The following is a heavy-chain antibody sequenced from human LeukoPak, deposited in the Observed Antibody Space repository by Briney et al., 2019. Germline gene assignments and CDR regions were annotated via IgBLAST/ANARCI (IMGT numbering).Heavy chain of an antibody. CDR2: IHTSGGG. V-gene: IGHV4-4*09. CDR1: GASISNYY. J-gene: IGHJ4*02. Sequence: PSETLSLTCTVSGASISNYYWSWIRQTPEKGLEWMGHIHTSGGGSYYPSLKSRLTMSIDTSRSQLPLKLTSVTAADTAVYFCARLGSYHDFWGQGALVTVSS. D-gene: IGHD1-26*01. CDR3: ARLGSYHDF.